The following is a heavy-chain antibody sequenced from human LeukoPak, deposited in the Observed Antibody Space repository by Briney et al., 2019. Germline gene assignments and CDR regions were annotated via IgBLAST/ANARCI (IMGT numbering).Heavy chain of an antibody. Sequence: GGSLRLSCAVSGFTVSSNYMSWVRQAPGKGLEWVSGINWNGGSTGYADSVKGRFTISRDNAKNSLYLQMNSLRAEDTALHYCARGNYYYYMDVWGKGTTVTVSS. CDR3: ARGNYYYYMDV. V-gene: IGHV3-20*04. CDR2: INWNGGST. J-gene: IGHJ6*03. CDR1: GFTVSSNY.